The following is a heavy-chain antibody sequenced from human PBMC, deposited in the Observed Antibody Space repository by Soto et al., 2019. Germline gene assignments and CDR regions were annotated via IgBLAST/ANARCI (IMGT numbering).Heavy chain of an antibody. J-gene: IGHJ4*02. Sequence: GGSLRLSCAASGFTFSSYAMSWVRQAPGKGLEWVSAISGSGGSTYYADSVKGRFTISRDNSKNTLYLQMNSLRAEDTAVYYWAKGAVYYDFWSGYYFDYWGQGTLVTVSS. CDR1: GFTFSSYA. V-gene: IGHV3-23*01. D-gene: IGHD3-3*01. CDR3: AKGAVYYDFWSGYYFDY. CDR2: ISGSGGST.